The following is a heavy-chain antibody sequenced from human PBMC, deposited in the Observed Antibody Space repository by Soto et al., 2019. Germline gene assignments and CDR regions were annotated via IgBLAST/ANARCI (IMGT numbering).Heavy chain of an antibody. CDR3: AKDYYAPEWAFDI. V-gene: IGHV1-69*13. CDR2: IIPIFGTA. Sequence: GASVKVSCKASGGTFSSYAISWVRQAPGQGLEWMGGIIPIFGTANYAQKFQGRVTITADESTSTAYMELSSLRSEDTAVYYCAKDYYAPEWAFDIWGQGTMVTVSS. CDR1: GGTFSSYA. J-gene: IGHJ3*02. D-gene: IGHD3-10*01.